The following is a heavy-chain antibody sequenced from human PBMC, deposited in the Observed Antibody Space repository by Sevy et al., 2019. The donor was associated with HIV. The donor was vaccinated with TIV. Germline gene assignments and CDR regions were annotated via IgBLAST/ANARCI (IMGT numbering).Heavy chain of an antibody. V-gene: IGHV3-33*01. CDR2: IWYDGSNK. J-gene: IGHJ5*02. CDR3: ARGRSTMVRGVTYNWFDP. CDR1: GFTFSSYG. Sequence: GGSLRLSCAASGFTFSSYGMHWVRQSPGKGLEWVAAIWYDGSNKYYADSVKGRFTISRDNSKNTLYLQMNSLRAEDTAVYYCARGRSTMVRGVTYNWFDPWGQGTLVTVSS. D-gene: IGHD3-10*01.